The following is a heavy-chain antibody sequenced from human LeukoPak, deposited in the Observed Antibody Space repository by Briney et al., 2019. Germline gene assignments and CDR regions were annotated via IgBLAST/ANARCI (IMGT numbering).Heavy chain of an antibody. J-gene: IGHJ5*02. Sequence: GASVKVSCKASGYTFTGYYIHWVRLAPGQGLEWMGWINPNSGGPNYAQKFQGRVTMTRDTSISTAYMDLSRLRSDDTAVYYCAKQINRYFDPWGQGTLVTVSS. V-gene: IGHV1-2*02. CDR2: INPNSGGP. CDR3: AKQINRYFDP. D-gene: IGHD1-14*01. CDR1: GYTFTGYY.